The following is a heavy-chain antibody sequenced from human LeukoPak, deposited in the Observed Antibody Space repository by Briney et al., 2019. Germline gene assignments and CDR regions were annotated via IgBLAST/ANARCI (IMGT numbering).Heavy chain of an antibody. CDR2: IYYSGST. Sequence: SETLSLTCTVSGGSISSGDYYWSWIRQPPGKGLEWIGYIYYSGSTYYNPSLKSRVTVSVDTSKNQFSLKLSSVTAADTAVYYCARINGAAIFHWGQGTLVTVSS. V-gene: IGHV4-30-4*08. CDR3: ARINGAAIFH. J-gene: IGHJ4*02. D-gene: IGHD2-2*01. CDR1: GGSISSGDYY.